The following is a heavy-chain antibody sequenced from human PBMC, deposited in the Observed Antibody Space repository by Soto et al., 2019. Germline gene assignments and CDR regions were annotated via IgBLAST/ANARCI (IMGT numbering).Heavy chain of an antibody. CDR3: XRXXGXXXTXGSYYYXGMDV. CDR1: GYTFTSYG. V-gene: IGHV1-18*04. Sequence: ASVKVSCKASGYTFTSYGISWVRQAPGQGLEWMGWISAYNGNTNYAQKLQGRVTMTTDTSXXXXXXXXXXXXXXXXXXXXXXRXXGXXXTXGSYYYXGMDVWGQG. CDR2: ISAYNGNT. J-gene: IGHJ6*02.